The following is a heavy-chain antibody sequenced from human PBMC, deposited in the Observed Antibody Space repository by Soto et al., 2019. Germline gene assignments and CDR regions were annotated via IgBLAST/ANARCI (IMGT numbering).Heavy chain of an antibody. CDR3: ARHPRLGRTPWDESFDL. V-gene: IGHV4-39*01. Sequence: QVQLQESGPGLVKPSETLSLTCTVSGGSISTGSYYWDWIRQPPGKGLEWIGNVYYGGNNHYNPSHESRVTKSLDTSKNQFSQRLNSVTAADTAVYYCARHPRLGRTPWDESFDLWGQGTLVTVSS. J-gene: IGHJ3*01. CDR1: GGSISTGSYY. D-gene: IGHD6-25*01. CDR2: VYYGGNN.